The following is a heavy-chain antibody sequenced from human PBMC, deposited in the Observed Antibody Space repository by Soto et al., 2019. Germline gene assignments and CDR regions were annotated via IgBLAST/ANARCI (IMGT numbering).Heavy chain of an antibody. CDR1: GFIFNSHT. Sequence: EVHLVESGGGLVKPGESLRLSCGASGFIFNSHTMTWVRQVTGKGLEWVSCIGSTGRDTYHPDPLKGRLTTSRDSAKNSLYLPTDSLRAEDTAVNYWVNGGWGHVLDVWGQGTRVTVSS. CDR2: IGSTGRDT. J-gene: IGHJ3*01. CDR3: VNGGWGHVLDV. V-gene: IGHV3-21*06. D-gene: IGHD3-16*01.